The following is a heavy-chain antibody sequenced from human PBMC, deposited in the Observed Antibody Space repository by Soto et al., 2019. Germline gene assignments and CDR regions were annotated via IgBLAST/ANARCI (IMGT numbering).Heavy chain of an antibody. CDR3: ARDVNDSSGSQGFDY. J-gene: IGHJ4*02. CDR1: GDSVSSNNYY. Sequence: SETLSLTCTVIGDSVSSNNYYWSWIRQRPGKGLEWIGYIHYSGDSYDNPSLASRITMSMDVSKNQFSLNLRSVTAADTAIYYCARDVNDSSGSQGFDYWGQGTLVTVSS. CDR2: IHYSGDS. D-gene: IGHD3-22*01. V-gene: IGHV4-31*03.